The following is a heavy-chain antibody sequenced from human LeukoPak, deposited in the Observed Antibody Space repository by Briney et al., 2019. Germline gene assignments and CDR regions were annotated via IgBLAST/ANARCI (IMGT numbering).Heavy chain of an antibody. CDR3: ARGTMIVEGYWFDP. CDR1: GGSISSGDYY. Sequence: SETLSLTCTVSGGSISSGDYYWSWIRQPPGKGLEWIGYIYYSGSTYYNPSLKSRVTISVDTSKNQFSLKLSSVTAADTAVYYCARGTMIVEGYWFDPWGQGTLVTVSS. V-gene: IGHV4-30-4*01. D-gene: IGHD3-22*01. CDR2: IYYSGST. J-gene: IGHJ5*02.